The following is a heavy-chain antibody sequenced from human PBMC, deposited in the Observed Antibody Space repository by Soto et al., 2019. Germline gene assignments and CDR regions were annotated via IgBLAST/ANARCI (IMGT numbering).Heavy chain of an antibody. CDR2: ISNDETYK. CDR3: ARRGGRAGNNCFAS. D-gene: IGHD3-16*01. CDR1: GFTLSSYA. J-gene: IGHJ5*01. Sequence: GGSLRLSCAASGFTLSSYAMHWVRQPPGKGLEWVAVISNDETYKEYADSVKGRFTISRDNSKNTVDLQMNSLRVEDTAVYYWARRGGRAGNNCFASGGKGVLFTVPS. V-gene: IGHV3-30-3*01.